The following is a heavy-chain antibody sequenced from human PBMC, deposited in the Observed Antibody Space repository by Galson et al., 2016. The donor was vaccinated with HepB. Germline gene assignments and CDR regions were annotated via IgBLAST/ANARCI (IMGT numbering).Heavy chain of an antibody. CDR2: IYYTGST. J-gene: IGHJ6*02. CDR3: ARETRWSGYYYYGMDV. Sequence: ETLSLTCTVSGGSISSSSYYWGWIRQPPGKGLEWIGNIYYTGSTNYNPSLKSRVTISVDTSKNQFSLKLSSVTAADTAVYYCARETRWSGYYYYGMDVWGQGTTVTVSS. D-gene: IGHD4-23*01. CDR1: GGSISSSSYY. V-gene: IGHV4-39*07.